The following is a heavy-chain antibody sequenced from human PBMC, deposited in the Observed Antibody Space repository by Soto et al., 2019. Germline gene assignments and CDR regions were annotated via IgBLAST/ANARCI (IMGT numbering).Heavy chain of an antibody. J-gene: IGHJ6*02. D-gene: IGHD2-15*01. Sequence: SVKVSCKASGCTFSIYAISWVRQAPGQGPEWMGGITPIFGTANYAQKFQGRVTITADESTNTAYMELSSLRSEDTAVYYCAREYHWHSISYGMDVWGQGTTVTVSS. CDR1: GCTFSIYA. CDR3: AREYHWHSISYGMDV. CDR2: ITPIFGTA. V-gene: IGHV1-69*13.